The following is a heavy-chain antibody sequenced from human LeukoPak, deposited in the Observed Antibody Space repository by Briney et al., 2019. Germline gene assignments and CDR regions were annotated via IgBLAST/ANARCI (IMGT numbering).Heavy chain of an antibody. V-gene: IGHV4-30-4*01. Sequence: PSETLSLTCTVSGGSISSGDYYWSSIRQPPAKGLEWIGYIYYSGSTYYNPSLKSRVTISEDTSKNQFSLKLSSVTAADTAVYYCARESPRFYDILTGPRDYWGQGTLVTVSS. CDR1: GGSISSGDYY. CDR3: ARESPRFYDILTGPRDY. J-gene: IGHJ4*02. CDR2: IYYSGST. D-gene: IGHD3-9*01.